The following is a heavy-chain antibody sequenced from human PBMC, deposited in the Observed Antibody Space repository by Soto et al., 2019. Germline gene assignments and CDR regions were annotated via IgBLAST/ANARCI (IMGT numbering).Heavy chain of an antibody. D-gene: IGHD3-16*01. CDR3: ATMGANFYFYMDV. CDR1: GFTVSSKY. V-gene: IGHV3-66*01. CDR2: IYSGGST. Sequence: EVQLVESGGGLVQPGGSLRLSCAASGFTVSSKYMSWVRQAPGKGLEWVSVIYSGGSTYYADSVKGRFTISRDNSKNTLYLQMNSLRAGDTAVYYCATMGANFYFYMDVWGNGTTVTVSS. J-gene: IGHJ6*03.